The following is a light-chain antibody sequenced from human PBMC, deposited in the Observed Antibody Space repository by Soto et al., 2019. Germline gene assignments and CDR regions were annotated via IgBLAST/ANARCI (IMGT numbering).Light chain of an antibody. CDR3: QQLNSYPVT. V-gene: IGKV1-8*01. Sequence: AIRMTQSPSSLSASTGDRVTITCRASQGISSYLAWYQQKPGKAPKLLIYAASTLQSGVPPRFRGSGSGTEFTLTISNLQPEDFVTYYCQQLNSYPVTFGGGTKVDIK. CDR2: AAS. J-gene: IGKJ4*01. CDR1: QGISSY.